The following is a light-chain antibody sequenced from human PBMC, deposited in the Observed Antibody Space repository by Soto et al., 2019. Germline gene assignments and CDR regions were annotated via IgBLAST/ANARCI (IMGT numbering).Light chain of an antibody. CDR2: KAS. CDR3: QQYSSYST. Sequence: DIDMTQSPSTLSAYVGDRVTITCRASQSISSWLAWYQQKPGTAPKLLIYKASSLESGVPSRFSGSGSGTEFSLTISSLQPDDVATDYCQQYSSYSTFGQGTKVDIK. J-gene: IGKJ1*01. CDR1: QSISSW. V-gene: IGKV1-5*03.